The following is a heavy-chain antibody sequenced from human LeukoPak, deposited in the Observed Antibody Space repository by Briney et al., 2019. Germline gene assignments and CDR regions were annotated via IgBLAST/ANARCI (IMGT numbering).Heavy chain of an antibody. D-gene: IGHD5-18*01. CDR2: ISAYNGNT. CDR3: ARLDTAMVTYYYYYMDV. CDR1: GYTFTSYG. Sequence: ASVKVSCKASGYTFTSYGISWVRQAPGQGLEWMGRISAYNGNTNYAQKLQGRVTMTTDTSTSTAYMELRSLRSDDTAVYYCARLDTAMVTYYYYYMDVWGKGTTVTVSS. J-gene: IGHJ6*03. V-gene: IGHV1-18*01.